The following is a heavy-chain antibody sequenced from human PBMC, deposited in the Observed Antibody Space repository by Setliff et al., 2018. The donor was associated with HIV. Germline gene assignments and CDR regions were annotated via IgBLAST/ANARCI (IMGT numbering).Heavy chain of an antibody. D-gene: IGHD3-10*02. CDR3: ARVFGPFDY. CDR2: ISSSSYYI. V-gene: IGHV3-11*05. J-gene: IGHJ4*02. CDR1: GFTFSDYY. Sequence: GGSLRLSCAASGFTFSDYYMSWIRQAPGKGLEWVSSISSSSYYIYYADSVKGRFTISRDNAKNSLFLQMNSLRAEDTAVYYCARVFGPFDYWGQGTLVTVSS.